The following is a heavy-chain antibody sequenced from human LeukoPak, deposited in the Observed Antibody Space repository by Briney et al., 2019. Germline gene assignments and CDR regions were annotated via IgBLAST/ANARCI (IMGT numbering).Heavy chain of an antibody. Sequence: GGSLRLSCAASVFTFSTYGFHWVRQAPGKGLEGVAFIPYDGSDNYYADSVKGRFTISRDNSKNTLYMQMNSLRAEDTAMYYCAKGLGDYDDFRLGYWGQGTLVTVSS. CDR1: VFTFSTYG. CDR2: IPYDGSDN. CDR3: AKGLGDYDDFRLGY. D-gene: IGHD4-17*01. J-gene: IGHJ4*02. V-gene: IGHV3-30*02.